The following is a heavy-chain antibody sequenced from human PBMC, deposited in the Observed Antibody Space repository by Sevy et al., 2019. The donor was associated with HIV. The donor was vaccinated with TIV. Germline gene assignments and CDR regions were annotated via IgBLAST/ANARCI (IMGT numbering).Heavy chain of an antibody. CDR3: ARDDGGTTSSYYMDV. CDR2: ISAYNGNT. V-gene: IGHV1-18*04. Sequence: ASVKVSCKGSGYTFTSYGISWVRQAPGQGLEWMGWISAYNGNTNYAQKLQGRVTMTTDTSTSTAYMELRSLRSDDTAVYYCARDDGGTTSSYYMDVWGKGTTVTVSS. D-gene: IGHD1-1*01. J-gene: IGHJ6*03. CDR1: GYTFTSYG.